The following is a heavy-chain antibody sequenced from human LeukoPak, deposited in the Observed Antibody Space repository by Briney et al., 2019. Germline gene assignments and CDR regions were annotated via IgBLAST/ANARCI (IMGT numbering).Heavy chain of an antibody. CDR1: GGSLGGFS. CDR3: ARGRFYVFDI. CDR2: INHRGNP. Sequence: KPSENLSLNFGIYGGSLGGFSWTWIRQPPRPWLEWIGEINHRGNPNFNPSLKSRVTISVDTSKNQFSLKLTSVTAADTALYFCARGRFYVFDIWGQGTLVTVSS. D-gene: IGHD2/OR15-2a*01. J-gene: IGHJ3*02. V-gene: IGHV4-34*01.